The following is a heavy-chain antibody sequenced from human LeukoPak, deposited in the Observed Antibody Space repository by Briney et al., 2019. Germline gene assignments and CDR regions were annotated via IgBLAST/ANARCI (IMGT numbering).Heavy chain of an antibody. CDR3: AKNLRRGYSGYVY. CDR2: ISGSGGST. Sequence: SGGSLRLSCAASGFTFSSYAMSWVRQAPGKGLEWVSAISGSGGSTYYADSVKGRFTISRDNSKNTLYLQMNSLRAEDTAVYYCAKNLRRGYSGYVYWGQGTPVTVSS. CDR1: GFTFSSYA. V-gene: IGHV3-23*01. J-gene: IGHJ4*02. D-gene: IGHD5-12*01.